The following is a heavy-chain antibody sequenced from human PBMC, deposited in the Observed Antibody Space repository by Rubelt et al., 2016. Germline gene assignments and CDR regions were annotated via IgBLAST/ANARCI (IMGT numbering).Heavy chain of an antibody. V-gene: IGHV3-64*01. CDR2: ISTDGSGT. D-gene: IGHD1-26*01. CDR1: GFSFSTYA. Sequence: DVQLVQSGGGLVQPGGSLRLSCAASGFSFSTYAMHWVRQAPGQGLEYVSAISTDGSGTYYANSVKGRFIISRDNFNNMLYLQMGSLRAEEMAVYYCARYGNSCYDSWGQGTLVTVSS. J-gene: IGHJ5*01. CDR3: ARYGNSCYDS.